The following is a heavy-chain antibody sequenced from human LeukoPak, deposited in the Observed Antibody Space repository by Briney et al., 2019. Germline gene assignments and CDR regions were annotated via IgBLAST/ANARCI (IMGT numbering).Heavy chain of an antibody. D-gene: IGHD5-12*01. CDR3: ARGAAVRYSGYDSDY. CDR2: IYYSGST. J-gene: IGHJ4*02. V-gene: IGHV4-59*11. Sequence: PSETLSLTCTVSGGSISSHYWSWIRQPPGKGLEWIGYIYYSGSTNYNPSLKSRVTISVDTSKNQFSLKLSSVTAADTAVYYCARGAAVRYSGYDSDYWGQGTLVTVSS. CDR1: GGSISSHY.